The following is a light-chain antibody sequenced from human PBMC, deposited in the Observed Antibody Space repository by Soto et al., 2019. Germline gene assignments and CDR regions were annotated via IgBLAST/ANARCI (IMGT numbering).Light chain of an antibody. CDR1: HSVSSN. J-gene: IGKJ4*01. CDR3: QQYIAWPLT. V-gene: IGKV3D-15*01. Sequence: EIVMTQSPATLSVSPGERATLSCRASHSVSSNLAWYQQKPGQAPRLLICDASTRATDIPARFSGSGSGTEFTLTINSLQSEDISLYYCQQYIAWPLTFGGGTNVEIK. CDR2: DAS.